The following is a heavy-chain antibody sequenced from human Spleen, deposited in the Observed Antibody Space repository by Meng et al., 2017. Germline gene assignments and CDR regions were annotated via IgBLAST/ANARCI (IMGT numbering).Heavy chain of an antibody. V-gene: IGHV3-21*04. Sequence: GGSLRLSCVDSGFTFSSYRMTWVRQAPGKGLEWVSSISSTSSHISYADSMKGRFTISRDNAKNSLYLQVNSLRVEDTAVYYCARLYSSSGFYVDYWGQGALVTVSS. J-gene: IGHJ4*02. CDR3: ARLYSSSGFYVDY. CDR2: ISSTSSHI. CDR1: GFTFSSYR. D-gene: IGHD6-13*01.